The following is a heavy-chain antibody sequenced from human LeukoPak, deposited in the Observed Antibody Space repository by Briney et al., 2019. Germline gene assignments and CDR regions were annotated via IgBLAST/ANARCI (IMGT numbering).Heavy chain of an antibody. V-gene: IGHV1-69*05. CDR1: GGTFSSYA. D-gene: IGHD1-26*01. J-gene: IGHJ4*02. CDR3: AGTYSGSPCYFDY. CDR2: IIPIFGTA. Sequence: SVKVSCKASGGTFSSYAISWVRQAPGQGLEWMGGIIPIFGTANYAQKFQGRVTITTDESTSTAYMELSSLRSEDTAVYYCAGTYSGSPCYFDYWGQGTLVTVSS.